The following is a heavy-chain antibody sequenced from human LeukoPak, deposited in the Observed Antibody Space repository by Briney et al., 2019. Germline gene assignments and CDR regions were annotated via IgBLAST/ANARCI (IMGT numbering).Heavy chain of an antibody. Sequence: ASVKVSCKAYGYTFTSYGISWVRQAPGQGLEWMGWISAYNGNTNYAQNFQGRVTMTTDTSTSTAYMELKSLRSDDTAVYYCARDRPGSGGFQEFDYWGQGTLVTVSS. J-gene: IGHJ4*02. D-gene: IGHD3-10*01. CDR1: GYTFTSYG. CDR2: ISAYNGNT. CDR3: ARDRPGSGGFQEFDY. V-gene: IGHV1-18*01.